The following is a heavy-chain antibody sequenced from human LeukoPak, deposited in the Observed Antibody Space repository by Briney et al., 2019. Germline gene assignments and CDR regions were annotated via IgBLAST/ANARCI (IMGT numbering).Heavy chain of an antibody. CDR3: ARGPLTDILTGYYRDAFDI. D-gene: IGHD3-9*01. V-gene: IGHV1-8*03. CDR2: MNPNSGNT. CDR1: GYTFTGYY. J-gene: IGHJ3*02. Sequence: ASVKVSCKASGYTFTGYYMHWVRQAPGQGLEWMGWMNPNSGNTGYAQKFQGGVTITRNTSISTAYMELSSLRSEDTAVYYCARGPLTDILTGYYRDAFDIWGQETMVTVSS.